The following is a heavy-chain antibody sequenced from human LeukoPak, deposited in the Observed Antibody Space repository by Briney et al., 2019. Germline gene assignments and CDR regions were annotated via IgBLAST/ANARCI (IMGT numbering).Heavy chain of an antibody. V-gene: IGHV3-23*01. CDR3: AKDRSVGQVGSYYHNEIYFDY. CDR1: GFTFSSYS. CDR2: IAPGGDRT. Sequence: QPGGSLRLSCAASGFTFSSYSMYWVRQAPGKGLEWVSAIAPGGDRTYYRDSVKGRFTISRDNSKNMLYLQMNSLRAEDTAVYYCAKDRSVGQVGSYYHNEIYFDYWGQGTLVTVSS. J-gene: IGHJ4*02. D-gene: IGHD3-10*01.